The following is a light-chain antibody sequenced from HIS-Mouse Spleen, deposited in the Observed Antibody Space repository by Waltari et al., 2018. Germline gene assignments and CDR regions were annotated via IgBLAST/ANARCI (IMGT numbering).Light chain of an antibody. CDR2: EDS. CDR3: YSTDSSGNHRV. CDR1: ALPKNY. J-gene: IGLJ2*01. V-gene: IGLV3-10*01. Sequence: SYALTQPPSVSVSPGQTARITCSGDALPKNYAYWYQQKLGQAPVLVIYEDSKRPSGIPERFSGSSSGTMATLTISGAQVEDEADYYCYSTDSSGNHRVFGGGTKLTVL.